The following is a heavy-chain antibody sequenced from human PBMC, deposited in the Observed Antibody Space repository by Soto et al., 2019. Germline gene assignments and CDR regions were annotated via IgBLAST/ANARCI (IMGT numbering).Heavy chain of an antibody. CDR3: VKDPVPYCSGGSCYRYDY. CDR1: GFTLSTYG. CDR2: ISYDGNKK. J-gene: IGHJ4*02. D-gene: IGHD2-15*01. Sequence: GGSLRLSCAASGFTLSTYGMHWVRQAPGKGLEWVATISYDGNKKYYADSVKGRFTISSDNSKNTLYLQMNSLRAEDTAVYYCVKDPVPYCSGGSCYRYDYWGQGSLVTVSS. V-gene: IGHV3-30*18.